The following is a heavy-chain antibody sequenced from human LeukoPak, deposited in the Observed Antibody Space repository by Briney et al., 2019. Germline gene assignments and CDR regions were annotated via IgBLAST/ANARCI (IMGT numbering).Heavy chain of an antibody. V-gene: IGHV3-53*05. Sequence: GGSLRLSCAASGFTVSSDYMSWVRQAPGKGLEWVSVIYSGGSTYYADSVKGRFTIPRDKSKNMVYLQMNSLRFEDTAMYYCARNWFDPWGQGTLVTVSS. CDR3: ARNWFDP. CDR1: GFTVSSDY. CDR2: IYSGGST. J-gene: IGHJ5*02.